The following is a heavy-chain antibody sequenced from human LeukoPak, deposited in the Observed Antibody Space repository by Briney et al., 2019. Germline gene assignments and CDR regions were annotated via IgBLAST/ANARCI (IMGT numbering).Heavy chain of an antibody. J-gene: IGHJ4*02. Sequence: QPGGSLRLSCAASGFTFSSYWMSWVRQAPGKGLEWVANIKQDGSEKYYVDSVKGRFTISRDNAKNSLYLQMNSLRAEDTAVYYCARDFSQYYDFWSGYSHNDYWGQGTLVTVSS. CDR3: ARDFSQYYDFWSGYSHNDY. CDR2: IKQDGSEK. CDR1: GFTFSSYW. D-gene: IGHD3-3*01. V-gene: IGHV3-7*01.